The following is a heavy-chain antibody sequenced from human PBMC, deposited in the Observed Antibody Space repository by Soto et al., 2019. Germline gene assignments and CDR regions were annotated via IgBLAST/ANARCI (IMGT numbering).Heavy chain of an antibody. J-gene: IGHJ4*02. Sequence: SETLSLTCTVSGGSISSGGYYWSWIRQHPGKGLEWIGYIYYSGSTYYNPSLKSRVTISVDTSKNQFSLKLSSVTAADTAVYYCARIPRYYDSSGYYYVDYWGQGTLGTVSS. CDR1: GGSISSGGYY. V-gene: IGHV4-31*03. CDR3: ARIPRYYDSSGYYYVDY. D-gene: IGHD3-22*01. CDR2: IYYSGST.